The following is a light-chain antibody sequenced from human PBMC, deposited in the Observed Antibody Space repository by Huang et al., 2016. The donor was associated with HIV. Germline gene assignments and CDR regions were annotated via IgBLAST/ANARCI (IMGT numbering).Light chain of an antibody. CDR3: QQRSNWPALT. J-gene: IGKJ4*01. V-gene: IGKV3-11*01. CDR1: QSVSSY. CDR2: AAS. Sequence: EIVLTQSPATLSLSPGERASQSVSSYLAWYQQKPGQAPRLLIYAASNRATGSPARFSGSGSGTDSTLTISSLEPEDFAIYYCQQRSNWPALTFGGGTKVEIK.